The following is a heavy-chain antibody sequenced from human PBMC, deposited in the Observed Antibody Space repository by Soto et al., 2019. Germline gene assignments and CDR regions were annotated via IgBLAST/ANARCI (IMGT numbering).Heavy chain of an antibody. J-gene: IGHJ6*02. CDR2: ISYDGSNK. D-gene: IGHD1-26*01. V-gene: IGHV3-30*03. CDR3: ATSNGGTYYYYYGMDV. Sequence: GGSLRLSWAASGFTFSSYVMSWVRQAPGKGLEWVAVISYDGSNKYYADSVKGRFTISRDNSKNTLYLQMNSLRAEDTAVYYCATSNGGTYYYYYGMDVWGQGTTVTVSS. CDR1: GFTFSSYV.